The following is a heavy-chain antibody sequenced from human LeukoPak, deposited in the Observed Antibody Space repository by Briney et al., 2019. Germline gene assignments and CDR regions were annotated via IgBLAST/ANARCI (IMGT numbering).Heavy chain of an antibody. V-gene: IGHV3-30*18. D-gene: IGHD6-13*01. CDR1: GFTFSSYG. J-gene: IGHJ4*02. CDR3: AKDRDSSWFFDY. CDR2: ISYDGSNK. Sequence: PGGSLRLSCAASGFTFSSYGMHWVRQAPGKGLEWVAVISYDGSNKYYADSVKGRFTISRDNSKNTLYLQMNSLRAEDTAVYYCAKDRDSSWFFDYWGQGTLVTVSS.